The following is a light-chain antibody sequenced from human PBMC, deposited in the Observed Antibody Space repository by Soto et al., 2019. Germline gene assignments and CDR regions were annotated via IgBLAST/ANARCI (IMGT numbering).Light chain of an antibody. CDR2: EVS. CDR1: SSDVSKYNY. Sequence: QSALTQPASVSGSPGQSIIISCTGTSSDVSKYNYVSWYQQHPAKAPKLMIFEVSNRPSGVSNRFSGSKSGNTASLTISGLQAEDEAEYYCSSYTGSSINTVVFGGGTKLTVL. V-gene: IGLV2-14*01. CDR3: SSYTGSSINTVV. J-gene: IGLJ2*01.